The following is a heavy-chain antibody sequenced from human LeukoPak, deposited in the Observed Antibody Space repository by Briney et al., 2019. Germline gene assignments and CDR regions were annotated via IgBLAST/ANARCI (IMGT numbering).Heavy chain of an antibody. CDR3: ARDVRCSGGSCYSEAGFDP. V-gene: IGHV1-2*02. Sequence: ASVKVSCKASGYTFTGYYMHWVRQAPGQGLEWMGWINPNSGGTNYAQKFQGRVTMTRDTSISTAYMELSRLRSDDTAVHYCARDVRCSGGSCYSEAGFDPWGQGTLVTVSS. CDR1: GYTFTGYY. D-gene: IGHD2-15*01. J-gene: IGHJ5*02. CDR2: INPNSGGT.